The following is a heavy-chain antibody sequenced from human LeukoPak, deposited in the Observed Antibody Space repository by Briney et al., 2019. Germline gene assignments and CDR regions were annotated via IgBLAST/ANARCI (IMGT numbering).Heavy chain of an antibody. CDR1: GFTFSTYG. CDR2: IWSDGSNK. V-gene: IGHV3-33*01. Sequence: GRSLRLSCAASGFTFSTYGLHWVRQAPGKGLEWVAVIWSDGSNKYYAGSVKGRFTISRDNSKNTMYLQMNSLRAEDSAVYYCARASGSFDYWGQGTLVTVSP. CDR3: ARASGSFDY. J-gene: IGHJ4*02. D-gene: IGHD1-26*01.